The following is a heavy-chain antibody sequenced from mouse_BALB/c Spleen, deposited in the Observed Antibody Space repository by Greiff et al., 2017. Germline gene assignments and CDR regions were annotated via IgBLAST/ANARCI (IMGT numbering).Heavy chain of an antibody. D-gene: IGHD2-3*01. CDR2: INPSNGGT. Sequence: QVQLQQPGAELVKPGASVKLSCKASGYTFTSYYMYWVKQRPGQGLEWIGGINPSNGGTNFNEKFKSKATLTVDKSSSTAYMQLSSLTSEDSAVYYCTNLIYDGYYVGFAYWGQGTLVTVSA. CDR3: TNLIYDGYYVGFAY. J-gene: IGHJ3*01. CDR1: GYTFTSYY. V-gene: IGHV1S16*01.